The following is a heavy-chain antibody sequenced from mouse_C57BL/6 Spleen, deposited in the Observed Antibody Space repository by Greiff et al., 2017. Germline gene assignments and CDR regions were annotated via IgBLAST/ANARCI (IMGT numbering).Heavy chain of an antibody. Sequence: EVKLVESGGGLVQPGGSLKLSCAASGFTFSDYYMYWVRQTPEKRLEWVAYISNGGGSTYYPDTVKGRFTISRDNAKNTLYLQMSRLKSEDTAMYYCARANWDDAMDYWGQGTSVTVAS. CDR1: GFTFSDYY. CDR2: ISNGGGST. CDR3: ARANWDDAMDY. V-gene: IGHV5-12*01. D-gene: IGHD4-1*02. J-gene: IGHJ4*01.